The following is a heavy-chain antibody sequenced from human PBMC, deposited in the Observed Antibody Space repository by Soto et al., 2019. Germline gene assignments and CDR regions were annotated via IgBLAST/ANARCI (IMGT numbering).Heavy chain of an antibody. Sequence: PSXTLSLTCTVSGGSISSYYWSWIRQPPGKGLEWIGYIYYSGSTNYNPSLKSRVTISVDTSKNQFSLKLSSVTAADTAVYYCARSAILWFGELLYNWFDPWGQGTLVTVSS. CDR2: IYYSGST. J-gene: IGHJ5*02. CDR3: ARSAILWFGELLYNWFDP. CDR1: GGSISSYY. D-gene: IGHD3-10*01. V-gene: IGHV4-59*08.